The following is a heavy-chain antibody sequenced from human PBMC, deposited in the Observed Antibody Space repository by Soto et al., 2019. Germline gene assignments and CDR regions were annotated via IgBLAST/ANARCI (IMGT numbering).Heavy chain of an antibody. D-gene: IGHD2-21*02. V-gene: IGHV4-31*03. CDR3: ARTSKSGNSYYYYGMDV. Sequence: SETLSLTCTVSGGSISSGGYYWSWIRQHPGKGLEWIGYIYYSGSTYYNPSLKSRVTISVDTSKNQFSLKLSSVTAADTAVYYCARTSKSGNSYYYYGMDVWGQGTTVTVS. CDR1: GGSISSGGYY. J-gene: IGHJ6*02. CDR2: IYYSGST.